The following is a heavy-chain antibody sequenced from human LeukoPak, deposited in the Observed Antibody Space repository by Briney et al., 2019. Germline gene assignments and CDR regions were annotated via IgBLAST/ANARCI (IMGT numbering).Heavy chain of an antibody. CDR1: GGSISSNSYY. D-gene: IGHD6-13*01. J-gene: IGHJ5*02. CDR3: ARLSSSRFSSVWFDP. V-gene: IGHV4-39*07. Sequence: SETLSLTCTVSGGSISSNSYYWGWIRQPPGKGLEWIGSIYYSGSTYYNTFLKSRVTIPLDTSQNQFSLKLGSVTAADTAVYYCARLSSSRFSSVWFDPWGQGTLVTVSS. CDR2: IYYSGST.